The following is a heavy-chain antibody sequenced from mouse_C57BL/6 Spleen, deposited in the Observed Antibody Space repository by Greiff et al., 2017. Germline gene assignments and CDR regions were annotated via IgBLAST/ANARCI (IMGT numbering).Heavy chain of an antibody. J-gene: IGHJ2*01. CDR1: GFTFSSYG. CDR2: ISSGGSYT. Sequence: EVKLVESGGDLVKPGGSLKLSCAASGFTFSSYGMSWVRQTPDKRLEWVATISSGGSYTYYPDSVKGRFTISRYNAKNTLYLQMSSLKSEDTAMYYCARRGPFDYWGQGTTLTVSS. V-gene: IGHV5-6*02. CDR3: ARRGPFDY. D-gene: IGHD3-3*01.